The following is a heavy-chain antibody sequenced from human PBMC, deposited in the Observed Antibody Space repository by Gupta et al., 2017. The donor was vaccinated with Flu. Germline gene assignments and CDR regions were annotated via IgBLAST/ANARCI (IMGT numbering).Heavy chain of an antibody. CDR1: GFTFSFYA. CDR2: ISNDGKFQ. J-gene: IGHJ4*02. D-gene: IGHD3-3*01. Sequence: VQLVESGGGLVHPGTSLRPSCGASGFTFSFYAMHWVRQAPGRGLEWLANISNDGKFQVYADSVKGRFNIYRDNSKNTLELQMNNLRPEDTAVYYWVKDQRQTWSFDYWGQGTLVTASS. CDR3: VKDQRQTWSFDY. V-gene: IGHV3-30*18.